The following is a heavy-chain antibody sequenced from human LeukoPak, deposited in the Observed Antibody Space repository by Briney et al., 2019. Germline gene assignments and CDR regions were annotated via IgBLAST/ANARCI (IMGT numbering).Heavy chain of an antibody. Sequence: GGSLRPSCAASGFTFSSYGMHWVRQAPGKGLEWVAVISYDGSNKYYADSVKGRFTISRDNSKNTLYLQMNSLRAEDTAVYYCAKAPLRYCSGGSCYTGGYYYYGMDVWGQGTTVTVSS. V-gene: IGHV3-30*18. CDR2: ISYDGSNK. CDR1: GFTFSSYG. J-gene: IGHJ6*02. CDR3: AKAPLRYCSGGSCYTGGYYYYGMDV. D-gene: IGHD2-15*01.